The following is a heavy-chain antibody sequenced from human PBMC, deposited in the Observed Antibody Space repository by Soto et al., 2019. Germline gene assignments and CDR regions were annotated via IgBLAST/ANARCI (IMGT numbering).Heavy chain of an antibody. Sequence: SETLSLTCNVSGASVSHGYWSWIRQPPGKGLEWIGFMYFGGSFNYNPSLKSRVTISVDRSKNQFSLKLSSVTAADTAVYYCARGNVVAIDYWGQGTLVTVSS. J-gene: IGHJ4*02. D-gene: IGHD2-21*01. CDR3: ARGNVVAIDY. CDR2: MYFGGSF. CDR1: GASVSHGY. V-gene: IGHV4-59*02.